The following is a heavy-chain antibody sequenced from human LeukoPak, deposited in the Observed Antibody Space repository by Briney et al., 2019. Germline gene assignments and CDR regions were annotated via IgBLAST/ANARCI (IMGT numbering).Heavy chain of an antibody. D-gene: IGHD2-2*01. CDR1: GYTFTSYG. CDR2: ISAYNGNT. Sequence: ASVKVSCKASGYTFTSYGITWVRQAPGQGLEWMGWISAYNGNTNYAQKLQGRVTMTTDTSTSTAYMELRSLRSDDTAVYYCARDLHSDIVVVPAALSALYWGQGTLVTVSS. CDR3: ARDLHSDIVVVPAALSALY. J-gene: IGHJ4*02. V-gene: IGHV1-18*01.